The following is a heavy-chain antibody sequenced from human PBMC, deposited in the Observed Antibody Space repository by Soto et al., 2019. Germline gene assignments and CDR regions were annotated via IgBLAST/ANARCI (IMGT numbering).Heavy chain of an antibody. CDR3: ATGLPSPKQWLIPDAFDI. CDR1: GYTLTELS. V-gene: IGHV1-24*01. Sequence: QVQLVQSGAEVKKPGASVKVSCKVSGYTLTELSMHWVRQAPGKGLEWMGGFDPEDGEKIYAQKFQGRVTMTEDTSTDTAYMELSSLRSEDTAVYYCATGLPSPKQWLIPDAFDIWGQGTMVTVSS. J-gene: IGHJ3*02. CDR2: FDPEDGEK. D-gene: IGHD6-19*01.